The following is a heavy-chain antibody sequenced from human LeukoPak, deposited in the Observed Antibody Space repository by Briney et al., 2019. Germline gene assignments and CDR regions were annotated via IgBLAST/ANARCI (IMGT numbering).Heavy chain of an antibody. CDR1: GYTFTGYY. D-gene: IGHD5-18*01. CDR3: ARARSVDTAVVPGY. V-gene: IGHV1-2*02. CDR2: INPNSGGT. J-gene: IGHJ4*02. Sequence: ASVKVSCKASGYTFTGYYMHWVRQAPGQGLEWMGWINPNSGGTNYAQKFQGRVTMTRDRAISTAYMELSRLRSDDTAVYYCARARSVDTAVVPGYWGQGTLATVSS.